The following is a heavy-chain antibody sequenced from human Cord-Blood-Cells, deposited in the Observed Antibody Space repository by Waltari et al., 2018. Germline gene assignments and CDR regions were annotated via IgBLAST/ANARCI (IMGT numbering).Heavy chain of an antibody. CDR3: ARGYLRFHFDY. Sequence: QVQLVESGGGVVQPGRSLRLSCAASGFTFSSYGMHWVRQAPGKGLEWVAVIWYDGSNKYYADSVKGRFTISRDNSKNTLYLQMNSLRAEDTAVYYCARGYLRFHFDYWGQGTLVTVSS. J-gene: IGHJ4*02. V-gene: IGHV3-33*01. D-gene: IGHD1-1*01. CDR1: GFTFSSYG. CDR2: IWYDGSNK.